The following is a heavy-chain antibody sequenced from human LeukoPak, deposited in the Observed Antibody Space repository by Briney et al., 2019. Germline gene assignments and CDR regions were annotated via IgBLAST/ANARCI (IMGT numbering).Heavy chain of an antibody. J-gene: IGHJ5*02. CDR3: ARGYCSGGTCYLVENWLDP. V-gene: IGHV1-2*06. CDR1: GYSLTAYY. D-gene: IGHD2-15*01. CDR2: INPNSGGT. Sequence: ASVKVSCKASGYSLTAYYIYWVRQAPGQGLEWMGRINPNSGGTDYAQNFQGRVTMTRDTSISTAYMELSRLRSDDTAVYYCARGYCSGGTCYLVENWLDPWGQGTLVTVSS.